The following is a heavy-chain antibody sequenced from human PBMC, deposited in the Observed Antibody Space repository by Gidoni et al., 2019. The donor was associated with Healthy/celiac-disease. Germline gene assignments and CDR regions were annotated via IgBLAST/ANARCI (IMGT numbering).Heavy chain of an antibody. CDR2: LYYSWRT. V-gene: IGHV4-30-4*01. D-gene: IGHD3-22*01. J-gene: IGHJ4*02. CDR1: GGSLSRGDYS. Sequence: VQLQESGPGLVTPSPTLSLTCTFAGGSLSRGDYSWRLVLQPPGKGLEWIGYLYYSWRTYYNPSLKSRVTKLIDTSKNQFSLKVGSVTAADTAVYYCARVYVGNYYGRSGYYCFDYWGQGTLVTVSS. CDR3: ARVYVGNYYGRSGYYCFDY.